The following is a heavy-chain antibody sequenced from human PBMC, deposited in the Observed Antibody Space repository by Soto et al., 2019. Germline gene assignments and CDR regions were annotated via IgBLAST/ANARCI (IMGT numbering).Heavy chain of an antibody. CDR2: INPNSGGT. J-gene: IGHJ6*02. Sequence: ASVKVSCKASGYTFTGYYMHWVRQAPGQGLEWMGWINPNSGGTNYAQKFQGRVTMTRDTSISTAYMELSRLRSDDTAVYYCARVIHPLRQSYYYYYGMDVWGQGTTVTVSS. CDR1: GYTFTGYY. D-gene: IGHD3-16*01. CDR3: ARVIHPLRQSYYYYYGMDV. V-gene: IGHV1-2*02.